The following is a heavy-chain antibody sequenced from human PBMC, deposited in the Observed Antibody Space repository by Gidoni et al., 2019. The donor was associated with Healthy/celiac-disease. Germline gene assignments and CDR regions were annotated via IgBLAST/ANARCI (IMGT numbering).Heavy chain of an antibody. D-gene: IGHD3-22*01. Sequence: QVQLVQSGAEVKKPGAYVKVSCKASGYTFTSYGISWVRQAPGQGLEWMGWISAYNGNTNYAQKLQGRVTMTTDTSTSTAYMELRSLRSDDTAVYYCARDLFRYYYDSSGYYPFDYWGQGTLVTVSS. J-gene: IGHJ4*02. V-gene: IGHV1-18*01. CDR3: ARDLFRYYYDSSGYYPFDY. CDR1: GYTFTSYG. CDR2: ISAYNGNT.